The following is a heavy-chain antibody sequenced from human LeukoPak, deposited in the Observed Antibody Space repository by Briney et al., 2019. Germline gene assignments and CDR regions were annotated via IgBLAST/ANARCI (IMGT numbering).Heavy chain of an antibody. CDR1: GGSISNYY. J-gene: IGHJ4*02. Sequence: PSETLSLTCTVSGGSISNYYWSWIRQPPGKGLEWIGYIYYTGSTNYNASLRSRVTISLDTSKSQFSLNLNSVTGADTAVYYCAREGIAVAGFDYWGPGTLVTVSS. CDR3: AREGIAVAGFDY. V-gene: IGHV4-59*01. CDR2: IYYTGST. D-gene: IGHD6-19*01.